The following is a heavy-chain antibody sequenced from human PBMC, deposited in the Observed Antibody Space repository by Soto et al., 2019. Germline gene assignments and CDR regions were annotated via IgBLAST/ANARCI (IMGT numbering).Heavy chain of an antibody. CDR2: ISGSGGST. Sequence: GSLRLSCAASGFTFSSYAMSWVRQAPGKGLEWVSAISGSGGSTYYADSVKGRFTISRDNSKNTLYLQMNSLRAEDTAVYYCAKDGGGDYVWGSYRYTPASFDYWGQGTLVTVSS. V-gene: IGHV3-23*01. CDR1: GFTFSSYA. D-gene: IGHD3-16*02. J-gene: IGHJ4*02. CDR3: AKDGGGDYVWGSYRYTPASFDY.